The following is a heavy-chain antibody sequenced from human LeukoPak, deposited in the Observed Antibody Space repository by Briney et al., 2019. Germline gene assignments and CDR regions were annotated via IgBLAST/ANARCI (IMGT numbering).Heavy chain of an antibody. CDR3: AGIYYGSGSFDY. Sequence: GGSLRPSCAASGFTFSSYRMSWVRQAPGEGLEWVSSISSSSSYIYYADSVKGRFTISRDNAKNSLYLQMNSLRAEDTAVYYCAGIYYGSGSFDYWGQGTLVTVSS. V-gene: IGHV3-21*01. CDR2: ISSSSSYI. J-gene: IGHJ4*02. D-gene: IGHD3-10*01. CDR1: GFTFSSYR.